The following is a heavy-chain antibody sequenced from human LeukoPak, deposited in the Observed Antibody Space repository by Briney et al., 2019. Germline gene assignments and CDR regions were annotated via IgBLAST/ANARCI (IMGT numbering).Heavy chain of an antibody. D-gene: IGHD3-3*02. V-gene: IGHV3-48*01. J-gene: IGHJ4*02. CDR1: GFTFSSYS. CDR2: ISSSSTI. CDR3: ARKNRQLSRPYDY. Sequence: GGSLRLSCAASGFTFSSYSMNWVRQAPGKGLEWVSYISSSSTIYYADSVKGRFTISRDNAKNSLYLQMNSLRAEDTAVYYCARKNRQLSRPYDYWGQGTLVTVSS.